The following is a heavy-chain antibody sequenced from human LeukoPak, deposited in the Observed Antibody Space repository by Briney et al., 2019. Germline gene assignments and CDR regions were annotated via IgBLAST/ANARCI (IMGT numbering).Heavy chain of an antibody. CDR1: GFTFSSYE. J-gene: IGHJ4*02. CDR2: ISSTSGTTI. CDR3: ARRYCSSTSCLLDY. D-gene: IGHD2-2*01. Sequence: GGSLRLSCAASGFTFSSYEMNWVLQAPGKGLVWVSYISSTSGTTIYYADSVKGRFTISRDNAKNSLFLQMNSLRAEDTAVYYCARRYCSSTSCLLDYWGQGTLVTVSS. V-gene: IGHV3-48*03.